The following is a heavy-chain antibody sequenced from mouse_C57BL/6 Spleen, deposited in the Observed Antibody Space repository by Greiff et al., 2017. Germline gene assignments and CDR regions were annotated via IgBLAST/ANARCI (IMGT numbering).Heavy chain of an antibody. CDR1: GFTFSDYG. CDR2: ISSGSSTI. Sequence: DVQLVESGGGLVKPGGSLKLSCAASGFTFSDYGMHWVRQAPEKGLEWVAYISSGSSTIYYADTVKGRFTISRDNAKNTLFLQMTSLRSEDTAMXYCARHYSNYGDAMDYWGQGTSVTVSS. D-gene: IGHD2-5*01. V-gene: IGHV5-17*01. CDR3: ARHYSNYGDAMDY. J-gene: IGHJ4*01.